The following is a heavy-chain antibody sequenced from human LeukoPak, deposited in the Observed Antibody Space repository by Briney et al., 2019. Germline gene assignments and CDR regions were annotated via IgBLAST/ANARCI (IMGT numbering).Heavy chain of an antibody. CDR1: GYTFTSYG. CDR3: ARKDYGSGSYYYFDY. J-gene: IGHJ4*02. D-gene: IGHD3-10*01. V-gene: IGHV1-18*01. Sequence: ASVKVSCKGSGYTFTSYGISWVRQPPGQGLEWMGWISAYNGNTNYAQKLQGRVTMTTDTSTSTAYMELRSLRSDDTAVYYCARKDYGSGSYYYFDYWGQGTLVTVSS. CDR2: ISAYNGNT.